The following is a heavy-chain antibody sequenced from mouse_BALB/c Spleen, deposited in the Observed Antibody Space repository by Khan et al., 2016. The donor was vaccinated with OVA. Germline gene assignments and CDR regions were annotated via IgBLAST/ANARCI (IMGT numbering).Heavy chain of an antibody. J-gene: IGHJ2*01. Sequence: EVELVESGGGLVKPGESLKLSCAASGFTFSSYVMSWVRQTPEKRLAWVASISSGNNTYYADSLQGRFTISRDDARNILYLQMSSLRSEDTAMYYCTRGAYYFGIGYLDYWGQGTTLTVSS. CDR3: TRGAYYFGIGYLDY. D-gene: IGHD1-1*01. CDR2: ISSGNNT. V-gene: IGHV5-6-5*01. CDR1: GFTFSSYV.